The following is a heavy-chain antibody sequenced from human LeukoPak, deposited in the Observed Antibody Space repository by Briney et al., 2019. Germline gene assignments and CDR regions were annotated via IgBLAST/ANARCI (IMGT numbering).Heavy chain of an antibody. CDR3: ATYVGGMITFGGVIVLFDY. CDR2: IYYSGST. D-gene: IGHD3-16*02. CDR1: GGSISSSSYY. J-gene: IGHJ4*02. Sequence: SETLSLTCTVSGGSISSSSYYWGWIRQPPGKGLEWIGSIYYSGSTYYNPSLKSRVTISVDTSKNQFSLRLSSVTAADTAVYYCATYVGGMITFGGVIVLFDYWGQGTLVTVSS. V-gene: IGHV4-39*07.